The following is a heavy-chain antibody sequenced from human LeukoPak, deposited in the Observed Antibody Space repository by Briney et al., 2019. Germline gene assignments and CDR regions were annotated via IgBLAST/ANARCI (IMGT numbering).Heavy chain of an antibody. CDR3: ARENIVVVPAATVGWFDP. D-gene: IGHD2-2*01. J-gene: IGHJ5*02. CDR2: IYTSGST. V-gene: IGHV4-4*07. Sequence: SETLSLTCTVSGGYISSYYWSWIRQPAGKGLEWIGRIYTSGSTNYNPSLKSRVTMSVDTSKNQFSLKLSSVTAADTAVYYCARENIVVVPAATVGWFDPWGQGTLVTVSS. CDR1: GGYISSYY.